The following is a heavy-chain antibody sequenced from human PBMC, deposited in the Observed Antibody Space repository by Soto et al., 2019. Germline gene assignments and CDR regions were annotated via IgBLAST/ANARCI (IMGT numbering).Heavy chain of an antibody. CDR2: INHSGST. CDR1: GGSFSGYY. CDR3: ARTLIVVVVAATNNDAFDI. J-gene: IGHJ3*02. Sequence: SETLSLTCAVYGGSFSGYYWSWIRQPPGKGLEWIGEINHSGSTNYNPSLKSRVTISVDTSKNQFSLKLSSVPAAATAVYYCARTLIVVVVAATNNDAFDIWGQGTMVTVSS. D-gene: IGHD2-15*01. V-gene: IGHV4-34*01.